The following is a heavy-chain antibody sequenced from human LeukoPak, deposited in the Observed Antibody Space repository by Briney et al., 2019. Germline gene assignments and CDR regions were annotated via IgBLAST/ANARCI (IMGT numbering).Heavy chain of an antibody. Sequence: PSETLSLTCTVSGGSVSSGSYYWSWIRQPPGKGLEWIGYIYYSGTTNYNPSLKSRVTISVDTSKNQFSLRLSSVTAADTAVYYCARVGWGYGGNPYFDYWGQGTLVTVSS. CDR3: ARVGWGYGGNPYFDY. CDR2: IYYSGTT. V-gene: IGHV4-61*01. J-gene: IGHJ4*02. D-gene: IGHD4-23*01. CDR1: GGSVSSGSYY.